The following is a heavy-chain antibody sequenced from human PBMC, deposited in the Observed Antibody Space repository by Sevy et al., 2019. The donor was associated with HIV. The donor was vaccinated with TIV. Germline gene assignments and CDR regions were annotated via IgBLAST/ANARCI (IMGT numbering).Heavy chain of an antibody. Sequence: GGSLRLSCVASGFTFGTYGMDWVRQAPGKGLEWVAVIWYDGSNKYYGDSVKGRFTMSRDNSKNTLYLQMNSLRAEDTAVYYCARGSLYSSGWSESLDYWGQGTLVTVSS. J-gene: IGHJ4*02. V-gene: IGHV3-33*01. D-gene: IGHD6-19*01. CDR3: ARGSLYSSGWSESLDY. CDR1: GFTFGTYG. CDR2: IWYDGSNK.